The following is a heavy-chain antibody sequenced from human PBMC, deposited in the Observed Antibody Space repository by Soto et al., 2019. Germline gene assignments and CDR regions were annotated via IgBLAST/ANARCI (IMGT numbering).Heavy chain of an antibody. Sequence: ASVTLSLTCTVSGDSISSYYWSWLRQPPGKGLEWIGYIYYSGSTNYNPSLKSRVTISVDTSKNQFSLKLTSVTAADTAVYYCARDKITGLFDYWGQGTLVTVSS. J-gene: IGHJ4*02. CDR2: IYYSGST. V-gene: IGHV4-59*12. CDR1: GDSISSYY. D-gene: IGHD2-8*02. CDR3: ARDKITGLFDY.